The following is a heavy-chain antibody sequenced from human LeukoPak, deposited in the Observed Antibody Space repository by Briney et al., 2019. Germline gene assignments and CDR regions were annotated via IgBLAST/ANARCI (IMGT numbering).Heavy chain of an antibody. V-gene: IGHV4-4*07. Sequence: SETLSLTCTVSGGSISSYYWSWIRQPAGKGLESIGHISTSGSTNYNPSLKSRVTTSVDTSKNQFSLKLSSVTAADTAVYYCARDGGRDWFDPWGQGTLVTVSS. D-gene: IGHD3-3*01. J-gene: IGHJ5*02. CDR1: GGSISSYY. CDR3: ARDGGRDWFDP. CDR2: ISTSGST.